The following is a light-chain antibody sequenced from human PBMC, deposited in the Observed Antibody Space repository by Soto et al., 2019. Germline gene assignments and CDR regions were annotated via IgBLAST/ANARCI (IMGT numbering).Light chain of an antibody. Sequence: DIQMTQSPSSLSASVGDRVTITCQASQDISNYLNWYQQKRGKAPKLLIYDASNLETGVPSRFSGSGSGTDFTVTISSLQPEDSATYYCQQYDNPPYTFGQGTKLVIK. V-gene: IGKV1-33*01. J-gene: IGKJ2*01. CDR1: QDISNY. CDR2: DAS. CDR3: QQYDNPPYT.